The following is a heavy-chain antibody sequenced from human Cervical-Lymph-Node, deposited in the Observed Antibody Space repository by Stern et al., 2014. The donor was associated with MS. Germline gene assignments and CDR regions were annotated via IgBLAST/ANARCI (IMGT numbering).Heavy chain of an antibody. CDR1: GGSITSSYH. J-gene: IGHJ4*02. V-gene: IGHV4-39*01. D-gene: IGHD6-6*01. CDR3: ARHKPSPLSSPRPLDY. Sequence: VQLVESGPGLLKPSETLSLTCTVSGGSITSSYHWGWIRQPPGKGLEWIGTIYYGGRTTYNPSLKSRLSLSVDTSKSQFSLMRTSVTASDTAVYYCARHKPSPLSSPRPLDYWGQGTLVAVSS. CDR2: IYYGGRT.